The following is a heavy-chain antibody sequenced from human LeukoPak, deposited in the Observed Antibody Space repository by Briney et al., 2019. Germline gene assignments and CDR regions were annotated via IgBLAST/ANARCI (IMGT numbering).Heavy chain of an antibody. CDR3: AIYSDTYYFDH. D-gene: IGHD1-26*01. Sequence: GESLKISCKGSGYSFTSSWIGWVRQMPGKGLEWMGIIYPGESDTRYSPSFQGQVTISTDKSINTAYLQWSSLKASDTAMYYCAIYSDTYYFDHWGQGTLVTVPT. J-gene: IGHJ4*02. CDR2: IYPGESDT. CDR1: GYSFTSSW. V-gene: IGHV5-51*01.